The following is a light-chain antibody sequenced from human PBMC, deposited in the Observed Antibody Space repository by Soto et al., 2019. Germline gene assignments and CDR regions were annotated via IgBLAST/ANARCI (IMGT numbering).Light chain of an antibody. CDR3: SSYAGSNNFDV. CDR1: SSDVGGYNY. Sequence: QSALTQPPSASGSPGQSVTISCTGTSSDVGGYNYVSWYQQHPGKAPKLMIYEVSTRPSGVPDRFSGAKSVNAASLTGSGLQAEDEADYYGSSYAGSNNFDVFGTGIKVTVL. J-gene: IGLJ1*01. CDR2: EVS. V-gene: IGLV2-8*01.